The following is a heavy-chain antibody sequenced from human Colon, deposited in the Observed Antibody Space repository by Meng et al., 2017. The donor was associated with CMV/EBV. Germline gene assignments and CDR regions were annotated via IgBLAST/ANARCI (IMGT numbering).Heavy chain of an antibody. CDR3: AHRPVPYYYESSGWHHSGWFDP. J-gene: IGHJ5*02. V-gene: IGHV2-5*01. CDR2: LYWNDEK. D-gene: IGHD3-22*01. CDR1: GFSLTTRGVG. Sequence: SGPTLVKPTQTLTLTCNFSGFSLTTRGVGVGWIRQPPGKALEWLALLYWNDEKTYNPSLKNRVTVTKGTSKNQVVLIMTNMEPVDTATYYCAHRPVPYYYESSGWHHSGWFDPWGQGTLVTVSS.